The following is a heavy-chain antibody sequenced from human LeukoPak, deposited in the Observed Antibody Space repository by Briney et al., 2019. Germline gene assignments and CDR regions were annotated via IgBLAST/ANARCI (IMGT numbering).Heavy chain of an antibody. D-gene: IGHD1-26*01. CDR3: ARDGGSYPFDY. CDR1: GYTFTSYY. CDR2: INPSGGST. V-gene: IGHV1-46*01. J-gene: IGHJ4*02. Sequence: GASVKVSCKASGYTFTSYYMHWVRQAPGQGLEWMGIINPSGGSTSYAQKFQGRVTMTRDMSTSTVYMELSSLRSEDTAVYYCARDGGSYPFDYWGQGTLVTVSS.